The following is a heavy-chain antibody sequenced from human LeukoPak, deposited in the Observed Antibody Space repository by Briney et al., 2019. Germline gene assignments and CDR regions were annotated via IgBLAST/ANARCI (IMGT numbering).Heavy chain of an antibody. CDR3: ARGLKGVGYCSSTSCYNSGKFDP. CDR2: INHSRST. Sequence: SETLSLTCAVYGGSFSGYYWSWIRQPPGKGLEWIGEINHSRSTNYNPSLKSRVTISVDTSKNQFSLKLSSVTAADTAVYYCARGLKGVGYCSSTSCYNSGKFDPWGQGTLVTVSS. V-gene: IGHV4-34*01. D-gene: IGHD2-2*02. CDR1: GGSFSGYY. J-gene: IGHJ5*02.